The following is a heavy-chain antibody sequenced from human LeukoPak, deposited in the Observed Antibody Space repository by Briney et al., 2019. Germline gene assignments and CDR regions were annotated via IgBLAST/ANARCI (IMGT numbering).Heavy chain of an antibody. Sequence: GGSLRLSCAASGFTFSSYGMSWVRQAPGKGLEWVSAISGSGGSTHYADSVKGRFTISRDNSKNTPYLQMNSLRAEDTAVYYCAKGAANANDYWGQGTLVTVSS. CDR2: ISGSGGST. V-gene: IGHV3-23*01. CDR1: GFTFSSYG. J-gene: IGHJ4*02. CDR3: AKGAANANDY. D-gene: IGHD1-1*01.